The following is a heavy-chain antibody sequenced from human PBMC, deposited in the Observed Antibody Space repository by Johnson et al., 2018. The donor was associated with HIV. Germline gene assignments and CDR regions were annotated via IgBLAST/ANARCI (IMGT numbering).Heavy chain of an antibody. J-gene: IGHJ3*02. Sequence: VQLVESGGGVVRPGGSLRLSCAASGFTFDDYGMSWVRQAPGKGLEWVSGINWNGGSTGYADSVKGRFTISRDNAKNSLYLQMNSLRADDTAWYYCGRLRGYYVYDAFDIWGQGTMVTVSS. CDR3: GRLRGYYVYDAFDI. V-gene: IGHV3-20*04. D-gene: IGHD3-16*01. CDR2: INWNGGST. CDR1: GFTFDDYG.